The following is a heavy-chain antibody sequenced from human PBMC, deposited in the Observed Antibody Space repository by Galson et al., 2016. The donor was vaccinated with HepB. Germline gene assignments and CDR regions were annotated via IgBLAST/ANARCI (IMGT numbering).Heavy chain of an antibody. CDR2: INGRGDDT. Sequence: SLRLSCAASGFSLSTYAMSWVRQAPGKGLEWVAGINGRGDDTNYADSVKGRFTISRDNSKNTLFLQMNYLRGDDTALYYCVRRPGPLDYWGQGTLVTVSS. D-gene: IGHD3-10*01. CDR3: VRRPGPLDY. V-gene: IGHV3-23*01. CDR1: GFSLSTYA. J-gene: IGHJ4*02.